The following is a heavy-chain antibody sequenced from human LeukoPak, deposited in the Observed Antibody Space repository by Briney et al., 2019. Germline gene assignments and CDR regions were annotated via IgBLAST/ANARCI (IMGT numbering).Heavy chain of an antibody. V-gene: IGHV1-69*13. CDR2: IIPIFGTA. CDR3: ASMDIVATIKFGWFDP. D-gene: IGHD5-12*01. CDR1: GGTFSSYA. Sequence: GASVKVSCKASGGTFSSYAISWVRQAPGQGLEWMGGIIPIFGTANYAQKFQGRVTITADESTSTAYMELSSLRSEDTAVYYCASMDIVATIKFGWFDPWGQGTLVTVSS. J-gene: IGHJ5*02.